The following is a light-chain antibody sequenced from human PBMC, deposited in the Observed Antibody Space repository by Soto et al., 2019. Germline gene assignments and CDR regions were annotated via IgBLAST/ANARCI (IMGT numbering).Light chain of an antibody. CDR3: LQHNTYPLT. CDR2: SAS. J-gene: IGKJ4*01. Sequence: DIQMTQSPSSLSASVGDRVTITCRASQGIRNDLGWHQQKPGKAPKLLIYSASSLQSGVPSRFSGSGLGTEFTPTVSRLKAKDFTTYYCLQHNTYPLTFGGVTKVEI. V-gene: IGKV1-17*01. CDR1: QGIRND.